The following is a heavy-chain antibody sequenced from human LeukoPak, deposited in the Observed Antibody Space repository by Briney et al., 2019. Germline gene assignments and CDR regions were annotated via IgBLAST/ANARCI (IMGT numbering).Heavy chain of an antibody. CDR2: IREDGSVK. V-gene: IGHV3-7*01. CDR3: AKLGSSGFIYWYFDL. J-gene: IGHJ2*01. D-gene: IGHD6-19*01. Sequence: GGSLRLSCAASGFSFSDYWMNWVRQAPGKGLEWVANIREDGSVKNYVDSVRGRFTISRDNAKDSLSLEMNSLRAEDTAVYYCAKLGSSGFIYWYFDLWGRGTLVTVSS. CDR1: GFSFSDYW.